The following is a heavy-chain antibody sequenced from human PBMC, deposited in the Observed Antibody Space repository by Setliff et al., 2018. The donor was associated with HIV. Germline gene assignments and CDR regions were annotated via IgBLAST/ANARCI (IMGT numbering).Heavy chain of an antibody. J-gene: IGHJ4*02. D-gene: IGHD3-22*01. CDR1: GGSISGHY. CDR2: MFSSGSA. Sequence: SETLSLTCSVSGGSISGHYWGWVRQPPGKGLEWIGYMFSSGSAQYNSSLQSRVSMSADTSKNQFSLRLTSVTVADTAAYFCVRVFYDATDYYAPLFGYWGQGTLVTVSS. V-gene: IGHV4-59*11. CDR3: VRVFYDATDYYAPLFGY.